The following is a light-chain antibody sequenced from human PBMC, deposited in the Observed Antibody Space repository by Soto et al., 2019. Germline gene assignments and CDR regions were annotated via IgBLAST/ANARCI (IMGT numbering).Light chain of an antibody. V-gene: IGLV2-23*01. Sequence: QSALTQHASVAGSPGQSITISCTGSGSDVGNYNLLSWYQQHPDKAPKLIISEGTKRPSGVSNRFSGSGSGNTASLTISALQAEDEAEYYCSSYAGPFVIFGGGTKLTVL. J-gene: IGLJ2*01. CDR1: GSDVGNYNL. CDR3: SSYAGPFVI. CDR2: EGT.